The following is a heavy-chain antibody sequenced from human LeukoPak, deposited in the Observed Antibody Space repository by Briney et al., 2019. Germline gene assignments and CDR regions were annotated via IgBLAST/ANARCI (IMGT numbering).Heavy chain of an antibody. J-gene: IGHJ6*02. CDR2: ISAYNGNT. CDR1: GYTFTSYG. Sequence: ASVKVSCRASGYTFTSYGISWVRQAPGQGLEWMGWISAYNGNTNYAQKLQGRVTMTTDTSTSTAYMELRSLRSDDTAVYYCARAWFGELSRYYYYYGMDVWGQGTTVTVSS. D-gene: IGHD3-10*01. CDR3: ARAWFGELSRYYYYYGMDV. V-gene: IGHV1-18*01.